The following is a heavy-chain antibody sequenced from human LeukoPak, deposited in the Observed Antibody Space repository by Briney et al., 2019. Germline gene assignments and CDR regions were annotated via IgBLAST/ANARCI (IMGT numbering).Heavy chain of an antibody. Sequence: KPGGSLRLSCAASGFTFTSYSMNWVRQAPGKGLEWVSSISSSSSYIYYADSVKGRFTISRDNAKNSLYLQMNSLRAEDTAVYYCARHSGPIVSDAFDIWGQGTMVTVSS. D-gene: IGHD5-12*01. CDR3: ARHSGPIVSDAFDI. V-gene: IGHV3-21*01. CDR1: GFTFTSYS. J-gene: IGHJ3*02. CDR2: ISSSSSYI.